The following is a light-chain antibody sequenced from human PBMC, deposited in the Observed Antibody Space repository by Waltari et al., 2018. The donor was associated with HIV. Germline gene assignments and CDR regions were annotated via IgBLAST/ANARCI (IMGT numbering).Light chain of an antibody. CDR1: SSNIGRNT. CDR3: AAWDDSLNGWV. J-gene: IGLJ3*02. CDR2: SNN. Sequence: QSVLTQPPSASGTPGQRVTISCSGSSSNIGRNTVNWYQQLPGTAPKLLIYSNNQRPSGVPDRCSGSKSGTSVSLAISGLQSEDDTDYYCAAWDDSLNGWVFGGGTKLTVL. V-gene: IGLV1-44*01.